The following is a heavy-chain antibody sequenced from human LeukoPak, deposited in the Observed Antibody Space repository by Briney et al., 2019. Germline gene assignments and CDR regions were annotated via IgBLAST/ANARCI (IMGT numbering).Heavy chain of an antibody. Sequence: SEALSLTCTVSGGSISSYYWSWIRQPPGKGLEWIGYIYFSGTTNYNPSLKSRVTVLVDTSKNQFSLKLRSVTAADTAVYYCARGRGYGRTFDYWGQGTLVTVSS. V-gene: IGHV4-59*01. J-gene: IGHJ4*02. D-gene: IGHD5-18*01. CDR3: ARGRGYGRTFDY. CDR1: GGSISSYY. CDR2: IYFSGTT.